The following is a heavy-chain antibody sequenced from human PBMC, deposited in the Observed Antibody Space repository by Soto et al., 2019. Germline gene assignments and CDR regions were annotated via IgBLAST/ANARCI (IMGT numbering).Heavy chain of an antibody. CDR2: ISGSGNTM. CDR3: ARDPKSGNQKLYFDY. D-gene: IGHD4-4*01. J-gene: IGHJ4*02. Sequence: EVQLVESGGGLVQPGGSLRLSCSASGFTFSSYSMNWVRQAPRKELEWLSYISGSGNTMYYADSVKGRFTIARDNAQKSLYLQLNNLRDDDTAMYYCARDPKSGNQKLYFDYWGQGTLVTVSS. CDR1: GFTFSSYS. V-gene: IGHV3-48*02.